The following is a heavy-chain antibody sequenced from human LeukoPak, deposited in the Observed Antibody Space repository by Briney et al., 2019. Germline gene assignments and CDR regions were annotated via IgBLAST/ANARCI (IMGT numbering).Heavy chain of an antibody. CDR3: ARGGESYLAGSYYYMDV. V-gene: IGHV1-69*13. CDR1: GGTFSSYA. J-gene: IGHJ6*03. D-gene: IGHD1-26*01. Sequence: GASVKVSCKASGGTFSSYAISWVRQAPGQGLEWMGGIIPIFGTANYAQKFQGRVTITADESTSTAYMELSSLRSEDTAVYYCARGGESYLAGSYYYMDVWGKGTTVTTSS. CDR2: IIPIFGTA.